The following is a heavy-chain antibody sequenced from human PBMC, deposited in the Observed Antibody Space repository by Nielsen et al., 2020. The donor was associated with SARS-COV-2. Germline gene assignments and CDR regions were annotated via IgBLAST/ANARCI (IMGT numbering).Heavy chain of an antibody. CDR2: IYHSGST. V-gene: IGHV4-38-2*02. CDR3: AREAGGYSGYDTFDY. Sequence: SETLSLTCTVSGYSISSGYYWGWIRPPPGKGLEWIGSIYHSGSTYYNPSLKSRVTISVDTSKNQFSLKLSSVTAADTAVYYCAREAGGYSGYDTFDYWGQGTLVTVSS. D-gene: IGHD5-12*01. CDR1: GYSISSGYY. J-gene: IGHJ4*02.